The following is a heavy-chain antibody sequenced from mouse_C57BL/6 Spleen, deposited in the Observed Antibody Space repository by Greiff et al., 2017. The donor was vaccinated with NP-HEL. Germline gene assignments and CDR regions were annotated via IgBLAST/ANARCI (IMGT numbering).Heavy chain of an antibody. CDR1: GYTFTDYY. CDR2: IYPGSGNT. J-gene: IGHJ3*01. V-gene: IGHV1-76*01. CDR3: ARGAPWFAY. Sequence: VQLQESGAELVRPGASVKLSCKASGYTFTDYYINWVKQRPGQGLEWIARIYPGSGNTYYNEKFKGKATLTAEKSSSTAYMQLSSLTSEDSAVYFCARGAPWFAYWGQGTLVTVSA.